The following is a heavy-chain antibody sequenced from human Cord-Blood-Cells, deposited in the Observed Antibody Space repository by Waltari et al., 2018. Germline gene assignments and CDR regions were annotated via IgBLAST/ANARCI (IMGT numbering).Heavy chain of an antibody. J-gene: IGHJ4*02. V-gene: IGHV1-2*02. D-gene: IGHD3-10*01. Sequence: QVQLVQPGAEVKKPGASVKVSCKASGYTVTGYYIHWVRPAPGQGLEWMGWINPNSGGTNYAQKFQGRVTMTRDTSISTAYMELSRLRSDDTAVYYCARVWGYGSGSYYFDYWGQGTLVTVSS. CDR2: INPNSGGT. CDR1: GYTVTGYY. CDR3: ARVWGYGSGSYYFDY.